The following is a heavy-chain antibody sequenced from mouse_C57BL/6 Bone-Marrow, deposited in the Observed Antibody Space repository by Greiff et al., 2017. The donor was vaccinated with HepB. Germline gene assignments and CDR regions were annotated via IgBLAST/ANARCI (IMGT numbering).Heavy chain of an antibody. CDR1: GYTFTSYW. Sequence: VQLQQPGTELVKPGASVKLSCKASGYTFTSYWMHWVKQRPGQGLEWIGNINPSNGGTNYNEKFKSKAILTADKSSSTAYMELRSLTSEDSAVYYCTRSVLIYAMDYWGQGTSVTVSS. V-gene: IGHV1-53*01. CDR3: TRSVLIYAMDY. J-gene: IGHJ4*01. CDR2: INPSNGGT.